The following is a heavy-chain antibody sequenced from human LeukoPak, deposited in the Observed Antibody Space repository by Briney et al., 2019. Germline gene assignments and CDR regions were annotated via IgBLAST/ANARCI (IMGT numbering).Heavy chain of an antibody. D-gene: IGHD6-13*01. CDR2: IDWNGNGT. CDR3: AKEGGQYSSSPFDY. Sequence: GGSLRLSCVTSGFTFDDYGFAWVRQSPGKGLEWVSGIDWNGNGTGYADFVKGRFTISRDNSKNTLYLQMNSLRAEDTAVYYCAKEGGQYSSSPFDYWGQGTLVTVSS. CDR1: GFTFDDYG. V-gene: IGHV3-20*04. J-gene: IGHJ4*02.